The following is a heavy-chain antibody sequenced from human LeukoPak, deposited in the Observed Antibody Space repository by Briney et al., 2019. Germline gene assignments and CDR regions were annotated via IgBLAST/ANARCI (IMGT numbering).Heavy chain of an antibody. D-gene: IGHD1-14*01. CDR3: AKHANHFYYYYMDV. V-gene: IGHV3-23*01. J-gene: IGHJ6*03. Sequence: GSLRLSCAASGFTFSSYAMSWVRQAPGKGLEWVSAISGSGVTTYYADSVKGRFTISRDNSKNTLYLQMNSLRAEDTAVYYCAKHANHFYYYYMDVWGKGTTATASS. CDR1: GFTFSSYA. CDR2: ISGSGVTT.